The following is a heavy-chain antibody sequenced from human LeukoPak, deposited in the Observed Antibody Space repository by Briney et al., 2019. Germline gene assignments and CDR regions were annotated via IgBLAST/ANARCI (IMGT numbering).Heavy chain of an antibody. D-gene: IGHD3-10*01. CDR1: GFTFNSYS. Sequence: GGSLRLSCAASGFTFNSYSMNRVRQAPGKGLEWVSSISSSSSYIYYADSVKGRFTISRDNAKNSLYLQMNSLRAEDTAVYYCARDPPGSGVGHYGMDVWGQGTTVTVSS. J-gene: IGHJ6*02. CDR3: ARDPPGSGVGHYGMDV. V-gene: IGHV3-21*01. CDR2: ISSSSSYI.